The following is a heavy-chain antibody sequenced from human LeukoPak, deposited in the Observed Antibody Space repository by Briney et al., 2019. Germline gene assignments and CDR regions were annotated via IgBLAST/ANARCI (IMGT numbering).Heavy chain of an antibody. D-gene: IGHD6-6*01. Sequence: ASVKVSCKASGYTFTSYGISWVRQAPGQGLEWMGWISAYNGNTNYAQKLQGRVPMTTDTSTSTAYMELRSLRSDDTAVYYCARVHRRAYSSSSQGFDPWGQGTLVTVSS. CDR2: ISAYNGNT. V-gene: IGHV1-18*01. J-gene: IGHJ5*02. CDR1: GYTFTSYG. CDR3: ARVHRRAYSSSSQGFDP.